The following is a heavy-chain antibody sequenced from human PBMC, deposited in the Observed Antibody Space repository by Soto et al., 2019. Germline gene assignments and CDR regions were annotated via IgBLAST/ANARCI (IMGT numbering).Heavy chain of an antibody. Sequence: GGSLRLSCAASGFTFSSYAMHWVRQAPGKGLEWVVVISYDGSNKYYADSVKGRFTISRDNSKNTLYLQMNSLRAEDTAVYYCARERWGSEGAFDIWGQGTMVTVSS. V-gene: IGHV3-30*04. CDR1: GFTFSSYA. D-gene: IGHD2-21*01. CDR3: ARERWGSEGAFDI. J-gene: IGHJ3*02. CDR2: ISYDGSNK.